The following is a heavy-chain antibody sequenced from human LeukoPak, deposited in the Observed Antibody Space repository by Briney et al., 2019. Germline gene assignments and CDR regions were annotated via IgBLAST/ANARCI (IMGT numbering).Heavy chain of an antibody. V-gene: IGHV4-34*01. CDR3: AKSNGYGLVDI. CDR2: INHSGST. CDR1: GGSFSGYY. Sequence: SQTLSLTCAVYGGSFSGYYWSWIRQPPGKGLEWIGEINHSGSTNYNPSLKSRVTISVDTSKNQFSLKLNSVTAADTAVYYCAKSNGYGLVDIWGQGTMVTVSS. D-gene: IGHD3-10*01. J-gene: IGHJ3*02.